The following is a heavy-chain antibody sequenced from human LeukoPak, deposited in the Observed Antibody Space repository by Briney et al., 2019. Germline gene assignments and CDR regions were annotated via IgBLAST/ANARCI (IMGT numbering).Heavy chain of an antibody. V-gene: IGHV3-48*03. CDR1: GFSFSVYE. J-gene: IGHJ4*02. D-gene: IGHD6-19*01. CDR3: TPQTVASNFDY. CDR2: ISSSGTTT. Sequence: GGSLRLSCAASGFSFSVYEMHWVPQAPGKGLEGISDISSSGTTTYYADSVEGLFTISRDNDKHSLYMKMNSLRDEATDVYYCTPQTVASNFDYWGQGTLVTVSS.